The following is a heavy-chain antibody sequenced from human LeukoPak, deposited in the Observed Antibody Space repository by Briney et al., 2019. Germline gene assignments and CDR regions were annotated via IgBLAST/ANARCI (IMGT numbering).Heavy chain of an antibody. CDR2: ISYDGSNK. CDR1: GFTFSSYA. V-gene: IGHV3-30*04. CDR3: ARDVPPGIAVAPYPY. Sequence: GGSLRLSCAASGFTFSSYAMHWVRQAPGKGLEWVAVISYDGSNKYYADSVKGRFTISRDNSKNTLYLQMNSLRAEDTAVYYCARDVPPGIAVAPYPYWGQGTLVTVSS. J-gene: IGHJ4*02. D-gene: IGHD6-19*01.